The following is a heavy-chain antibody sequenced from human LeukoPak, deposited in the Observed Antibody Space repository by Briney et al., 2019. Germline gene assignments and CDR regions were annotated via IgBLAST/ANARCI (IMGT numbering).Heavy chain of an antibody. Sequence: SETLSLTCTVSGGSISSYYWTWIRQPPGKGLEWIGYIFYSGSTNYNPSLKSRVTISVDTSKNQFSLTLSSVTAADTAVYYCAKDDSGWHPLGFDYWGQGTLVTVSS. D-gene: IGHD6-19*01. CDR1: GGSISSYY. V-gene: IGHV4-59*01. CDR2: IFYSGST. J-gene: IGHJ4*02. CDR3: AKDDSGWHPLGFDY.